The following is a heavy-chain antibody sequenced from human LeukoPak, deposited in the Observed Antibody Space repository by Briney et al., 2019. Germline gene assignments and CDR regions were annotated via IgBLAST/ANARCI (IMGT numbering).Heavy chain of an antibody. Sequence: GGSLRLSCAASGFTFSSYTMNWDRQAPGKGLEWVSSISSSSYIYYADSVKGRSTLSRDNAENSLYLQMSSLRAEDTAVYYCARGYGDYAYWGQGTLVTVSS. CDR3: ARGYGDYAY. D-gene: IGHD4-17*01. J-gene: IGHJ4*02. CDR2: ISSSSYI. V-gene: IGHV3-21*01. CDR1: GFTFSSYT.